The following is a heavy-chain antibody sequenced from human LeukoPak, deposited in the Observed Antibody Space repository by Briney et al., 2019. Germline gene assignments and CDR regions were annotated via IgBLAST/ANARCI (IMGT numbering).Heavy chain of an antibody. CDR3: ARDFSKRLGELSPSFGMDV. CDR2: ISSSSSYI. D-gene: IGHD3-16*02. CDR1: GFTFSSYS. V-gene: IGHV3-21*01. J-gene: IGHJ6*03. Sequence: PGGSLRLSCAASGFTFSSYSMNWVRQAPGKGLEWVSSISSSSSYIYYADSVKGRFTISRDTAKNSLHLQMNSLRAEDTAVYYCARDFSKRLGELSPSFGMDVWGKGTTVTVSS.